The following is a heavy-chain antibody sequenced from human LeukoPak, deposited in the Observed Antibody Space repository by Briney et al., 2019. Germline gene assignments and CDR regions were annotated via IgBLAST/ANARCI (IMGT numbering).Heavy chain of an antibody. Sequence: ASVKVSCKASGYTFTGHYMHWVRQAPEQGLEWMGWINPNTGGTNHAQKFRGRVTMTRDTSISTAYMELSRLRSDDTAVYYCARDRLAVASYYFYYMDVWGKGTTVTVSS. CDR1: GYTFTGHY. V-gene: IGHV1-2*02. CDR2: INPNTGGT. J-gene: IGHJ6*03. D-gene: IGHD6-19*01. CDR3: ARDRLAVASYYFYYMDV.